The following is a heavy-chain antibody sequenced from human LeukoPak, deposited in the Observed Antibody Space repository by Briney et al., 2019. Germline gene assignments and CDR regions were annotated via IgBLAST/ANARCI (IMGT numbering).Heavy chain of an antibody. D-gene: IGHD5-12*01. CDR3: ARRYREFDY. V-gene: IGHV4-38-2*02. J-gene: IGHJ4*02. CDR1: GYSISSGYY. CDR2: IYHSGST. Sequence: SETLSLTCTVSGYSISSGYYWGWIRQPPGKGLVWIGSIYHSGSTYYNPSLKSRVTISVDTSKNQFSLKLSSVTAADTAVYYCARRYREFDYWGQGTLVTVSS.